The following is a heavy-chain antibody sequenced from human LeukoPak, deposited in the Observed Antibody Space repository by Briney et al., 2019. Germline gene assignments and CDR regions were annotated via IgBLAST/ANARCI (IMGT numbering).Heavy chain of an antibody. CDR1: GYTFTSYG. Sequence: ASVKVSCKASGYTFTSYGISWVRQAPGQGLEWMGWISAYNGNTNYAQKLQGRVTMTTDTSTSTAYMELRSLRSDDTAVYYCARDRFSIFGVVIPSYNWFDPWGQGTLVTVSS. CDR2: ISAYNGNT. D-gene: IGHD3-3*01. J-gene: IGHJ5*02. CDR3: ARDRFSIFGVVIPSYNWFDP. V-gene: IGHV1-18*01.